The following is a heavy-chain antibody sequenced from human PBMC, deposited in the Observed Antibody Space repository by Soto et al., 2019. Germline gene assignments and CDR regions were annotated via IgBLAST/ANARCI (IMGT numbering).Heavy chain of an antibody. CDR2: IHPGIGNT. J-gene: IGHJ6*02. V-gene: IGHV1-46*01. CDR3: AKDNRGWSIDGLDV. CDR1: KNTFINYY. Sequence: QVQLVQSGAEVKKPGASVKISCKASKNTFINYYVHWVRQAPGQGLEWMGVIHPGIGNTNFAPRFQDRVTMTRDTSTGTVYMEVSSLRPDDTAAYYCAKDNRGWSIDGLDVWGQGTTVTVSS. D-gene: IGHD6-19*01.